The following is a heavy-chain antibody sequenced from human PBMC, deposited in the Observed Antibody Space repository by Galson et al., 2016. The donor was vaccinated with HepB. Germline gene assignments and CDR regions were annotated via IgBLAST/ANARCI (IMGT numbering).Heavy chain of an antibody. Sequence: ISGDSVLNNNLAWNWIRQSPSRGLEWLGRTYHRSQWYHDYAVSVRNRITIDPDTAKNQFSLQLKSVSPDDTAVYYCSRGWSNRDYWGQGSLVIVSS. V-gene: IGHV6-1*01. CDR2: TYHRSQWYH. CDR1: GDSVLNNNLA. D-gene: IGHD3-16*02. CDR3: SRGWSNRDY. J-gene: IGHJ4*02.